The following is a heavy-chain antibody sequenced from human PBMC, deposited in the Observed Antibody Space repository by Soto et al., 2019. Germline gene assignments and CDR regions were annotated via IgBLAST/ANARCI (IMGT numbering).Heavy chain of an antibody. D-gene: IGHD3-10*01. V-gene: IGHV3-73*01. J-gene: IGHJ6*02. CDR3: TAMVRGVNSPYYYYGMDV. CDR2: IRSKANSYAT. CDR1: GFTFSGSA. Sequence: PGGSLRLSCAASGFTFSGSAMHWVRQASGKGLEWVGRIRSKANSYATAYAASVKGRFTISRDDSKNTAYLQMNSLKTEDTAVYYCTAMVRGVNSPYYYYGMDVWGQGTTVTVSS.